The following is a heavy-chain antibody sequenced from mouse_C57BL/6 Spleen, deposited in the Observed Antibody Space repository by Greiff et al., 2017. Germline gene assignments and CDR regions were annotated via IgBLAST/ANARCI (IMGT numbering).Heavy chain of an antibody. V-gene: IGHV1-69*01. CDR1: GYTFTSYW. CDR2: IDPSDSYT. CDR3: ARWGGIADCFDY. D-gene: IGHD5-2*01. J-gene: IGHJ2*01. Sequence: QVQLQQPGAELVMPGASVKLSCKASGYTFTSYWMHWVKQRPGQGLEWIGEIDPSDSYTNYNQKFKGKSTLTVDKSSSTAYMQLSSLTSEDSAVYYCARWGGIADCFDYWGQGTTLTVSS.